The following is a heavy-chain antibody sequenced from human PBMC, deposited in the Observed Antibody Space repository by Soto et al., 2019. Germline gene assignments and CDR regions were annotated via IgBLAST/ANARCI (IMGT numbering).Heavy chain of an antibody. D-gene: IGHD2-8*01. CDR3: AIGRLYQSDY. J-gene: IGHJ4*02. Sequence: EVQLLQSGGGLVQPGGSLRLSCAASEFTFSTYVMTWVRQAPGKGLEWVSTISGNGGSTYYADSVKGRFTISRDNSKNTLYLQMNSLRAEDTAVYYCAIGRLYQSDYWGQGTLVTVSS. V-gene: IGHV3-23*01. CDR2: ISGNGGST. CDR1: EFTFSTYV.